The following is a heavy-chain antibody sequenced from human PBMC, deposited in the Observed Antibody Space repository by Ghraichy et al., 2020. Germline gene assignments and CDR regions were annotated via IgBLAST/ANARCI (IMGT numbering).Heavy chain of an antibody. J-gene: IGHJ6*02. D-gene: IGHD6-6*01. V-gene: IGHV4-4*07. CDR1: GGSISSYY. Sequence: SETLSLTCTVSGGSISSYYWSWIRQPAGKGLEWIGRIYTSGSTNYNPSLKSRVTMSVDTSKNQFSLKLSSVTAADTAMYYCARNPGELAPYYYYYGMDVWGQGTTVTVSS. CDR2: IYTSGST. CDR3: ARNPGELAPYYYYYGMDV.